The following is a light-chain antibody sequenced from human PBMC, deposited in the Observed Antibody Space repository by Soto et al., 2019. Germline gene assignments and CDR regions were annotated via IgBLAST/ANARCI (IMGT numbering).Light chain of an antibody. Sequence: DIQMTQSPSTLSASVGDRVTITCRASQSISSWLAWYQQKPGKAPKLLIYDASSLESGVPSRFGGSGSGTEFTLTISSLQPDDFATYYCQQYSGYSQTFGQGTKVEIK. V-gene: IGKV1-5*01. CDR2: DAS. J-gene: IGKJ1*01. CDR1: QSISSW. CDR3: QQYSGYSQT.